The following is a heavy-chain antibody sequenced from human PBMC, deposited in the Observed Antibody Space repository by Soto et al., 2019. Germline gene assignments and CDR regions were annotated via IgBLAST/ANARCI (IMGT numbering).Heavy chain of an antibody. Sequence: EVQVVEPGGGLVQPGGSLRLSCAASGFSVSSYYMSWFRQAPGKGLEWVSVIYRGGDIYYADSVQGRFTTSRDISRNSLDLQMNSLRYEDTAVYYCARDRRDGDTMWGQGVVVTVSS. D-gene: IGHD3-3*01. CDR1: GFSVSSYY. V-gene: IGHV3-66*01. CDR2: IYRGGDI. CDR3: ARDRRDGDTM. J-gene: IGHJ4*02.